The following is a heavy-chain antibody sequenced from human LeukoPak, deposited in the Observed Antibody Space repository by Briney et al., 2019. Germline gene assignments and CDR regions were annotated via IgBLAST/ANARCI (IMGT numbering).Heavy chain of an antibody. CDR1: GFTFSSYG. J-gene: IGHJ4*02. CDR3: ARDSLSGYYMFDS. V-gene: IGHV3-33*01. D-gene: IGHD3-9*01. Sequence: GGSLRLSCAASGFTFSSYGMHWVRQTSAKGLERVAVIWYDGSKQYYADSVKGRFTISRDNSKNTLYLQMNSLRVEDTAVYYCARDSLSGYYMFDSWGQGTLVTVSS. CDR2: IWYDGSKQ.